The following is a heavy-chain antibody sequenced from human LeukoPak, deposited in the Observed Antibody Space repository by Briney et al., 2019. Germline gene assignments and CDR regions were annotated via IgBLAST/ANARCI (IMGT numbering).Heavy chain of an antibody. V-gene: IGHV3-11*06. D-gene: IGHD3-10*01. CDR1: GFTFSDYY. CDR2: ISSSSSYT. CDR3: ARDFTQPIYGSGSYGYYYGMDV. J-gene: IGHJ6*04. Sequence: SLRLSCAASGFTFSDYYISWIRHAPGKGLELVSYISSSSSYTNYANSVKGRFTISRDNAKNSLYLQMNSLIAEDTAVYYCARDFTQPIYGSGSYGYYYGMDVWGKGTTVTVSS.